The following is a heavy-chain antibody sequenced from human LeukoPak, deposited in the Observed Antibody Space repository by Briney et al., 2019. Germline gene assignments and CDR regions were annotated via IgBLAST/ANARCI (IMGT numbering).Heavy chain of an antibody. CDR1: GFTFSNAW. CDR2: IKSKTDGGTT. CDR3: TTDEPIVVVPAAINAFDI. J-gene: IGHJ4*02. V-gene: IGHV3-15*01. D-gene: IGHD2-2*01. Sequence: GGSLRLPCAASGFTFSNAWMSWVRQAPGKGLEWVGRIKSKTDGGTTDYAAPVKGRFTISRDDSKNTLYLQMNSLKTEDTAVYYCTTDEPIVVVPAAINAFDIWGQGTLVTVSS.